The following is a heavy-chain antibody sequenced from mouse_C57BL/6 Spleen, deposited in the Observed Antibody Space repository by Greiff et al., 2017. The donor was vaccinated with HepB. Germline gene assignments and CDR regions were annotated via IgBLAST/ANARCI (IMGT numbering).Heavy chain of an antibody. J-gene: IGHJ2*01. CDR3: TTGGTGGSPFDY. CDR2: IDPENGDT. CDR1: GFNIKDDY. Sequence: EVQLQQSGAELVRPGASVKLSCTASGFNIKDDYMHWVKQRPEQGLEWIGWIDPENGDTEYASKFQGKATITADTSSNTAYLQLSSLTSEDTAVYYCTTGGTGGSPFDYWGQGTTLTVSS. V-gene: IGHV14-4*01. D-gene: IGHD4-1*01.